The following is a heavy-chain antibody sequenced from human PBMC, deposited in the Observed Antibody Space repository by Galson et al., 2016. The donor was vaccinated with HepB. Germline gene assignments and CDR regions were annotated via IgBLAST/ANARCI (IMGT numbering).Heavy chain of an antibody. CDR2: IYSGGAT. J-gene: IGHJ6*02. D-gene: IGHD3-10*01. V-gene: IGHV3-66*01. CDR1: GFTVSNNY. CDR3: ASAPSRGV. Sequence: SLRLSCAASGFTVSNNYMSWVRQAPGKGLEWVSVIYSGGATKYADSVKGRFTISRDDSKNTLYLQMDNLRAEDTALYYCASAPSRGVWGQGTTGTVSS.